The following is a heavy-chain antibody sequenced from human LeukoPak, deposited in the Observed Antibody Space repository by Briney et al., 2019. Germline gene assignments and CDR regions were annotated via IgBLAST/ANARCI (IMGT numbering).Heavy chain of an antibody. CDR3: VRDMSTATTCYLQH. CDR1: GFTFSAYS. CDR2: ISRNSRHV. Sequence: GGSLRLSCRASGFTFSAYSMNWVRQAPGKGLEWVSSISRNSRHVYYADSVKGRLSISREDADNSVFLQMNGLTAEDTALYYCVRDMSTATTCYLQHWGQGTLVTVSS. D-gene: IGHD4-17*01. V-gene: IGHV3-21*06. J-gene: IGHJ1*01.